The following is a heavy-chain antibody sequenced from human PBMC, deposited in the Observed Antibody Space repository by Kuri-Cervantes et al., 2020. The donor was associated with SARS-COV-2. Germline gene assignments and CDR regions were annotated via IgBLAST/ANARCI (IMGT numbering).Heavy chain of an antibody. Sequence: ESLKISCTVSGGSISSSYWSWIRQPPGKGLEWIGYIYYSGSVSYNPSLMSRVTISVDTSKNQFSLRLTSVTAADTAVYYCTTVTPTSVFDFWGQGTRVTVSS. D-gene: IGHD4-17*01. CDR3: TTVTPTSVFDF. J-gene: IGHJ4*02. CDR2: IYYSGSV. V-gene: IGHV4-59*01. CDR1: GGSISSSY.